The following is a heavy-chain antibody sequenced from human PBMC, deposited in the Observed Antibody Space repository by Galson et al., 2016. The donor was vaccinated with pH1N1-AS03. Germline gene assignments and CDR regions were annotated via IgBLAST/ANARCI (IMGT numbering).Heavy chain of an antibody. J-gene: IGHJ6*02. CDR2: INPKSGVT. D-gene: IGHD2-2*01. V-gene: IGHV1-2*04. Sequence: SVKVSCKASGYTFTGFSINWVRQAPGQGLELMGWINPKSGVTNYAQKFQAWVTMTRDTSSSTAYMELSGLKSDATAVYYCARDPRGPCTSSTCPTAYYFGMDVWGQGTTVIVSS. CDR1: GYTFTGFS. CDR3: ARDPRGPCTSSTCPTAYYFGMDV.